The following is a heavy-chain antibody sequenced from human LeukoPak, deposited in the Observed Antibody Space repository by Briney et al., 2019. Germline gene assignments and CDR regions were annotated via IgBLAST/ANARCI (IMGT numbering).Heavy chain of an antibody. Sequence: SVKVSCKASGGTFSSYAISWVRQAPGQGLEWMGGIIPIFGTANYAQKFQGRVTITADESTSTAYMELSSLRSEDTAVYYCASSPWGDYYYYRSGYYPFYYWGQGTLGTGS. V-gene: IGHV1-69*13. CDR3: ASSPWGDYYYYRSGYYPFYY. CDR2: IIPIFGTA. D-gene: IGHD3-22*01. CDR1: GGTFSSYA. J-gene: IGHJ4*02.